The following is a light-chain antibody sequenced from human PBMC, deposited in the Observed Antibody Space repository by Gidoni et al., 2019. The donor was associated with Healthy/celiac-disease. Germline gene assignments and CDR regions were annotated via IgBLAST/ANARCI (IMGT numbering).Light chain of an antibody. Sequence: EIVLTQSPATLSLSPGERATLSSRASQSVSRYLAWYQQKPGQAPRLLIYDASNRATGIPARFSGSGYGTDFTLTISNLEPEDCAVYYCQQRSNWPGFTFGRGTKVDIK. J-gene: IGKJ3*01. CDR1: QSVSRY. CDR3: QQRSNWPGFT. V-gene: IGKV3-11*01. CDR2: DAS.